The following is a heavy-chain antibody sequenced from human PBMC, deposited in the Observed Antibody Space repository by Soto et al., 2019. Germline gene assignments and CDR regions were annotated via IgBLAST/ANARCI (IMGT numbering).Heavy chain of an antibody. V-gene: IGHV3-30*18. J-gene: IGHJ4*02. D-gene: IGHD6-19*01. CDR3: AKGGRQWMVTSDFNY. CDR2: VSHVGRNT. Sequence: VQLVESGGGVVQPGRSLRLSCAPSGFTFSDYAMHWVRQAPGKGLEWVAVVSHVGRNTHYADSVKGRFTISRDSSKNTVSLEMSSLRAEDTAVYYCAKGGRQWMVTSDFNYWGQGALVTVSS. CDR1: GFTFSDYA.